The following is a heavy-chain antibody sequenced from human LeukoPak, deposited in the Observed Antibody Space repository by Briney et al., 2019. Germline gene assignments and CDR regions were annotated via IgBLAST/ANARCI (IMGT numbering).Heavy chain of an antibody. CDR3: ARGHYYASGKIDY. V-gene: IGHV3-30*09. J-gene: IGHJ4*02. D-gene: IGHD3-10*01. Sequence: GRSLRLSCAASGFTFSTYPIHWVRQAQGKGLEWVAVISYDGTNKYFADSVKGRFAISRDNSKSTLYLQMNRLRPEDTALYYCARGHYYASGKIDYWGQGTLVTVSP. CDR2: ISYDGTNK. CDR1: GFTFSTYP.